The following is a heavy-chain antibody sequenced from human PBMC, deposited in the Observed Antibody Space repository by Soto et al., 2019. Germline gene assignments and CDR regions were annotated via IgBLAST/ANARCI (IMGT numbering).Heavy chain of an antibody. CDR3: ATGNYYDRGTGYDHGMDV. Sequence: QVQLVESGGGVVQPGRSLRLSCAASGFTFSSYGMHWVRQAPGKGLEWVPVIWYDGSDKYYVDSVKGQFTISRDNSKNTLSLQMNSLRVEDTAGYYCATGNYYDRGTGYDHGMDVWGQGTTVTVSS. V-gene: IGHV3-33*01. J-gene: IGHJ6*02. CDR1: GFTFSSYG. CDR2: IWYDGSDK. D-gene: IGHD3-22*01.